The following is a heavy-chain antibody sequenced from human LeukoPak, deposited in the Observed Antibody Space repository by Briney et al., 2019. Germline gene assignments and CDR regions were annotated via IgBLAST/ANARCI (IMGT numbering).Heavy chain of an antibody. CDR2: MSPNSGNT. V-gene: IGHV1-8*01. CDR3: VRAPPNWVFNF. D-gene: IGHD1-1*01. CDR1: GYTFTSYD. J-gene: IGHJ4*02. Sequence: ASVKVSCKASGYTFTSYDINLVRQATERGLEWMGWMSPNSGNTGYAQKFQGRVTMTRDTSVTTAYMELSNLRSEDTVVYYCVRAPPNWVFNFWGQGTRDTVSS.